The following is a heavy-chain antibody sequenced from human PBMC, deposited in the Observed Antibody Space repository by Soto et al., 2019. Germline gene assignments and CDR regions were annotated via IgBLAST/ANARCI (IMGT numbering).Heavy chain of an antibody. V-gene: IGHV3-49*03. J-gene: IGHJ5*02. CDR3: TRERYSSSWLLQVARWFDP. CDR2: IRSKAYGGTT. D-gene: IGHD6-13*01. CDR1: GFTFGDYA. Sequence: SGGSLRLSCTASGFTFGDYAMGWFRQAPGKGLEWVGFIRSKAYGGTTEYAASAKGRFTISRDDSKSIAYLQMNSLKTEDTAVYYCTRERYSSSWLLQVARWFDPWGQGTLVTVSS.